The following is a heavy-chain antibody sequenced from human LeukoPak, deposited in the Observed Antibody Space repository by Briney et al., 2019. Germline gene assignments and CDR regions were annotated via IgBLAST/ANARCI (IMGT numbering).Heavy chain of an antibody. CDR3: ARGGGSDYVWGSYRWTYFDY. CDR2: INHSGST. V-gene: IGHV4-34*01. J-gene: IGHJ4*02. CDR1: GGSFSGYY. Sequence: SETLSLTCAVYGGSFSGYYWSWIRQPPGKGLEWIGEINHSGSTNYNPSLKSRVTISVDTSKNQFSLKLSSVTDADTAVYYCARGGGSDYVWGSYRWTYFDYWGQGTLVTVSS. D-gene: IGHD3-16*02.